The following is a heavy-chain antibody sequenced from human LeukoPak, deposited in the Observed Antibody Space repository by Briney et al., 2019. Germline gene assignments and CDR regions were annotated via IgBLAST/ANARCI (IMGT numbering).Heavy chain of an antibody. V-gene: IGHV4-4*02. CDR2: TYHSDYT. Sequence: PSGTLSLTCAVSGGSISSSHWWSWVRQSPGKGLEWIGNTYHSDYTNYNPSLKSRATISVDKSKNQLSLKVISVTAADTAIYYCARDNRSTADAFDIWGQGTMVTVSS. CDR1: GGSISSSHW. CDR3: ARDNRSTADAFDI. D-gene: IGHD5/OR15-5a*01. J-gene: IGHJ3*02.